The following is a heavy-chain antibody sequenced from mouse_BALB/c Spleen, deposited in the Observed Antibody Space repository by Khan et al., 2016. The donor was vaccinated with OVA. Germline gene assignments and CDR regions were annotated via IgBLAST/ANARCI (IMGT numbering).Heavy chain of an antibody. Sequence: EVQLQESGPGLVKPSQSLSLTYTVTGYSITSDYAWNWIRQFPGNKLEWMGYISSSGSTNYNPALKSRISITRATSKNQFFLQLNSVTTEDTATYYCARDGSRYNYAMDYWGQGTSVTVSS. V-gene: IGHV3-2*02. CDR3: ARDGSRYNYAMDY. CDR1: GYSITSDYA. J-gene: IGHJ4*01. D-gene: IGHD2-3*01. CDR2: ISSSGST.